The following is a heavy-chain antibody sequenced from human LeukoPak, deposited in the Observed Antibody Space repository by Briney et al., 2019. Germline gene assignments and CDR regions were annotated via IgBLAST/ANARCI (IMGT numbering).Heavy chain of an antibody. CDR1: GFTFSSYA. J-gene: IGHJ4*02. Sequence: PGGSLRLSCAASGFTFSSYAMSWVRQGPEKGLEWVSSISGGGDTTYYADSLKGRFTVSRDNSKNTLYLQMNSLRAEDTAVCYCAILPRYSNGRWGQGTLVTVSS. CDR3: AILPRYSNGR. D-gene: IGHD6-25*01. V-gene: IGHV3-23*01. CDR2: ISGGGDTT.